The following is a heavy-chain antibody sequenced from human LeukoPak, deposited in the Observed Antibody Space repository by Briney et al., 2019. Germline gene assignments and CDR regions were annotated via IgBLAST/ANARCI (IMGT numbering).Heavy chain of an antibody. D-gene: IGHD1-14*01. CDR1: GYSFTGYY. Sequence: ASVKVSCKASGYSFTGYYIHWVRQAPGQGLQWVGWLNPKSGGTNYAQKFQGRVTMTRDTSITTAFMELSRLISDDTAVYYCARDRTTNHDYYYYMDVWGRGTTVTVSS. CDR3: ARDRTTNHDYYYYMDV. CDR2: LNPKSGGT. V-gene: IGHV1-2*02. J-gene: IGHJ6*03.